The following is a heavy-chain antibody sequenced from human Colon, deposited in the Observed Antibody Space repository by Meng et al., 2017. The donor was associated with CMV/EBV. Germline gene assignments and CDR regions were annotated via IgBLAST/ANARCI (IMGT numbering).Heavy chain of an antibody. CDR3: AKAAVAGSNPGFYFDD. Sequence: GESLKISCAASGFTFSSYGMHWVRQAPGKGLEWVAVIWYDGSNKYYADSVKGRFTISRDNSKNTLYLQMNSLRGEDTGVYSCAKAAVAGSNPGFYFDDWGKGTLVTVSS. J-gene: IGHJ4*02. V-gene: IGHV3-33*06. CDR1: GFTFSSYG. CDR2: IWYDGSNK. D-gene: IGHD4-11*01.